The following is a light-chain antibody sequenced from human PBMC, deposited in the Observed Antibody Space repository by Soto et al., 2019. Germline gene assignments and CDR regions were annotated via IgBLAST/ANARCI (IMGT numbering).Light chain of an antibody. CDR1: QSVSSSY. V-gene: IGKV3-20*01. Sequence: EIVLTQSPGTLSLSPGERATLSCRASQSVSSSYLAWYQQKPGQAPRLLIYGASSRAAGIPDRFSGSGSGTDFTLTISRLETEDFAVYFCQQYSSSPATFGGGTKVEIK. CDR2: GAS. CDR3: QQYSSSPAT. J-gene: IGKJ4*01.